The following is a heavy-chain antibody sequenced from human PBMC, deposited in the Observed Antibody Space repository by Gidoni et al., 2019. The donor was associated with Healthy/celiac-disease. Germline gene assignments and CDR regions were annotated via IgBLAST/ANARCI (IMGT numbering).Heavy chain of an antibody. CDR2: IYYSGST. D-gene: IGHD3-22*01. CDR1: GGSISSYH. CDR3: ARHKGVVVPEGAFDI. J-gene: IGHJ3*02. V-gene: IGHV4-59*08. Sequence: QVQLQESGPGLVKPSATLSLTCPVSGGSISSYHWSWIRQPPGKGLEWIGYIYYSGSTNYNPSLKSRVTISVDTSKNQFSLKLSSVTAADTAVYYCARHKGVVVPEGAFDIWGQGTMVTVSS.